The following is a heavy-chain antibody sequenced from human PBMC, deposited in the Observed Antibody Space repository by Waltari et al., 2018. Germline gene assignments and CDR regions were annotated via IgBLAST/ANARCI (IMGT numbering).Heavy chain of an antibody. CDR1: GYIFSNYG. D-gene: IGHD3-16*01. V-gene: IGHV1-18*04. CDR3: ARDDVDSANFGGF. J-gene: IGHJ4*02. Sequence: QIQLVQSGAEVKKPGAAVKVSRKGSGYIFSNYGIIWVRPAPGQGLEWMGWISSYNGNTKLEHNRQDRVTLTTDPSTNTAYMELRSLRSDDTAVDYCARDDVDSANFGGFWGQGTLVTVSS. CDR2: ISSYNGNT.